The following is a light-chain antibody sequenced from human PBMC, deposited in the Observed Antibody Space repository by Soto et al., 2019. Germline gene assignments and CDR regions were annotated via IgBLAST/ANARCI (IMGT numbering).Light chain of an antibody. CDR3: QNFDSAPQT. CDR1: QDISTS. J-gene: IGKJ1*01. Sequence: AIRMTQSPSSFSASTGDRVTITCRASQDISTSLAWYRQSPGKAPKFLIYAASTLQIGVPSRFSGSGSGTEFTLTISGLQPEDVATYYCQNFDSAPQTFGQGTKVDIK. V-gene: IGKV1-8*01. CDR2: AAS.